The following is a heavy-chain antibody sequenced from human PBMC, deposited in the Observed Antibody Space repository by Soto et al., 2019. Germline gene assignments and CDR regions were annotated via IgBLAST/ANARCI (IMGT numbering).Heavy chain of an antibody. V-gene: IGHV4-4*02. CDR2: IYHSGST. Sequence: SETLSLTCAVSGGSISGSNWWSWVRQPPGKGLEWIGEIYHSGSTNYNPSLKSRVTISVDKSKNQFSLKLSSVTAADTAVYYFASGNYYYYYGTDVWGQGTTVPVSS. CDR1: GGSISGSNW. J-gene: IGHJ6*02. CDR3: ASGNYYYYYGTDV.